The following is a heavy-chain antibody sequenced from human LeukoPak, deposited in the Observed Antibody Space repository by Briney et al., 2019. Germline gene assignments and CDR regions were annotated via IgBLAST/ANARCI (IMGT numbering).Heavy chain of an antibody. CDR3: ARVGYSSSWYYFDY. D-gene: IGHD6-13*01. V-gene: IGHV1-18*01. J-gene: IGHJ4*02. Sequence: ASVKVSCKASGYTFTSYGISWVRQAPGQGLEWMGWISAYNGNTNYAQKFQGRVTMTTDTSTSTAYMELRSLRSDDTAVYYCARVGYSSSWYYFDYWGQGTLVTVSS. CDR1: GYTFTSYG. CDR2: ISAYNGNT.